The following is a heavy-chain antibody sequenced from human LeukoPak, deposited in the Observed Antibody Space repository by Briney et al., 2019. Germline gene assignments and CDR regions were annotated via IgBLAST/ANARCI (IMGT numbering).Heavy chain of an antibody. CDR2: IIPILGIA. CDR3: ARSGVANDY. V-gene: IGHV1-69*02. D-gene: IGHD3-3*01. J-gene: IGHJ4*02. Sequence: ASVKVSCKASGGTFSSYTISWVRQAPGQGLEWVGRIIPILGIANYAQKFQGRVTITADKSTSTAYLELSSLRSEDTAVYYCARSGVANDYWGQGTLVTVSS. CDR1: GGTFSSYT.